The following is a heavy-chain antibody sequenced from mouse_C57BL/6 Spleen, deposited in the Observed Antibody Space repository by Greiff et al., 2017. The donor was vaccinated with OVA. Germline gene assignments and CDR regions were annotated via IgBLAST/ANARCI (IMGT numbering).Heavy chain of an antibody. CDR3: ARRRGDGLAMDY. Sequence: QVTLKVSGAELVKPGASVKISCKASGYAFSSYWMNWVKQRPGKGLEWIGQIYPGDGDTNYNGKFKGKATLTADKSSSTAYMQLSSLTSEDSAVYFCARRRGDGLAMDYWGQGTSVTVSS. CDR1: GYAFSSYW. CDR2: IYPGDGDT. J-gene: IGHJ4*01. V-gene: IGHV1-80*01.